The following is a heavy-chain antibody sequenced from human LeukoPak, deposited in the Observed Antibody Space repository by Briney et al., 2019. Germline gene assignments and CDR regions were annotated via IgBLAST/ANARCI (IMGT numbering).Heavy chain of an antibody. Sequence: SETLSLTCAVYGGSFSGYYWSWIRQAPGKGLEWIGEINHSGSTNYNPSLKSRVTISVDTSKNQFSLKLSSVTAADTAVYYCARWVVAADYYYYMDVWGKGTTVTVSS. CDR2: INHSGST. CDR3: ARWVVAADYYYYMDV. V-gene: IGHV4-34*01. J-gene: IGHJ6*03. D-gene: IGHD2-15*01. CDR1: GGSFSGYY.